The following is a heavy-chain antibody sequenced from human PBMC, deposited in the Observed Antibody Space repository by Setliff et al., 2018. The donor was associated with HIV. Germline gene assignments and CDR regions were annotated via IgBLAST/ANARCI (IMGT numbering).Heavy chain of an antibody. CDR1: GDSISGYY. D-gene: IGHD1-26*01. Sequence: SETLSLTCNVSGDSISGYYWNWIRQPAEKGLEWIGRIYSSGNTNYNPSLKSRVTISVVTSKSHFSLKMTSVIAADTAVYYCARGPRFDPRVKWELLHGPYFDYWGQETLVTVSS. V-gene: IGHV4-4*07. J-gene: IGHJ4*02. CDR3: ARGPRFDPRVKWELLHGPYFDY. CDR2: IYSSGNT.